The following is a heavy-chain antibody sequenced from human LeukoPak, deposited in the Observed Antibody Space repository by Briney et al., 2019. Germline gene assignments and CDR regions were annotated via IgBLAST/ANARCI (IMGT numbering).Heavy chain of an antibody. V-gene: IGHV4-61*02. Sequence: SETLSLTCIVSGGSISRGSYYWNWIRQPAGKGLEWMGRIYNSGTTNYNPSLKSRVTISTDMSKNEFSLNLRPVTAADTAVYYCARHERCSSINCIYNWFDPWGQGTLVIVSS. CDR3: ARHERCSSINCIYNWFDP. CDR2: IYNSGTT. J-gene: IGHJ5*02. CDR1: GGSISRGSYY. D-gene: IGHD2-2*01.